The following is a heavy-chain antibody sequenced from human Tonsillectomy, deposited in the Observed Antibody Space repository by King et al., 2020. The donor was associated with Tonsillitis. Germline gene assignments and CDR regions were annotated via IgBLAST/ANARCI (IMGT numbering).Heavy chain of an antibody. J-gene: IGHJ4*02. CDR1: GFTLSNYA. D-gene: IGHD6-13*01. Sequence: VQLVESGGGLVQPGGSLRLSCAASGFTLSNYAMTWVRQAPGKGLQWVSAISGNGGKTYYADSVRGRFTISRDNSKSTLFLQMNSLRAEDTAVYYCAKDLGSSWYYFDYWGQGTLVTVSS. CDR2: ISGNGGKT. V-gene: IGHV3-23*04. CDR3: AKDLGSSWYYFDY.